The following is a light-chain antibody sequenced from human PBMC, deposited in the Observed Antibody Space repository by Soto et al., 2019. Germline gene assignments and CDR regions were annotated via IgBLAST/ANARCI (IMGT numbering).Light chain of an antibody. V-gene: IGKV1D-12*01. CDR3: QQTDTLPST. Sequence: DIQMTQSPSSVSAAVGERVTITCRASQVMSSWLAWYQQKPGKAPKLLIFAASTLQSGVPSRFSGSGSRTDFTLTITSLQPEDIGTYYCQQTDTLPSTFGQGTHWRL. CDR1: QVMSSW. J-gene: IGKJ5*01. CDR2: AAS.